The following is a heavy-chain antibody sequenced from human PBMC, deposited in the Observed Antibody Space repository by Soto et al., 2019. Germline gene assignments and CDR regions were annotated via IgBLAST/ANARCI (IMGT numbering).Heavy chain of an antibody. CDR1: GVTFCSYA. J-gene: IGHJ4*02. D-gene: IGHD2-2*01. V-gene: IGHV3-23*01. CDR2: INSRGGST. Sequence: PGGSLRLSCAASGVTFCSYAMGGVRKAPGKGLEWVSAINSRGGSTYYADSVKGRFTISRDSSKNTLYLQMNSLRAEDTAVYYCAKDRSSTSCYAFDYWGQGTLVTVSS. CDR3: AKDRSSTSCYAFDY.